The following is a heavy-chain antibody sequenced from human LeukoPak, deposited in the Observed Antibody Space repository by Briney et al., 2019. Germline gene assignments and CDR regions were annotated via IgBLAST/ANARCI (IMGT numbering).Heavy chain of an antibody. J-gene: IGHJ4*02. Sequence: GASVKVSCKSSGYTFTGYYMHLVRQAPGQGLEWMGRINPNSGGTNYAQKFQGRVTMTRDTSISTAYMELSRLRSDDTAVYYCARDKAKGEAAAGFWGQGTLVTVSS. CDR3: ARDKAKGEAAAGF. D-gene: IGHD6-13*01. V-gene: IGHV1-2*06. CDR1: GYTFTGYY. CDR2: INPNSGGT.